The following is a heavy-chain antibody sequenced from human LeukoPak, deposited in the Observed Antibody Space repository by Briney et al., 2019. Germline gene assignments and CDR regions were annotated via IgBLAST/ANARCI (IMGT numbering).Heavy chain of an antibody. J-gene: IGHJ4*02. CDR3: AREVGGGATNYFVY. CDR2: IYSADSA. V-gene: IGHV3-53*01. D-gene: IGHD1-26*01. Sequence: GGSLRLSCAASGFTVSRNYMSWVRQAPGKGLEWVSVIYSADSAYYADSVRGRFTISRDNSKNTLYLQMNSLRADDTAVYYCAREVGGGATNYFVYWGQGTLVTVSS. CDR1: GFTVSRNY.